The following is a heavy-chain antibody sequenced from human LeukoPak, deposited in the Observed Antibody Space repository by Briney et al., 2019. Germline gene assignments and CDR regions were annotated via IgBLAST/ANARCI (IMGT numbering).Heavy chain of an antibody. CDR2: ISGSGGST. Sequence: PGGSLRLSYAASGFTFSSYAMSWVRQAPGKGLEWVSAISGSGGSTYYADSVKGRFTISRDNSKNTLYLQMNSLRAEDTAVYYCAKDLEPDDILTGCGAFDYWGQGTLVTVSS. CDR3: AKDLEPDDILTGCGAFDY. V-gene: IGHV3-23*01. D-gene: IGHD3-9*01. J-gene: IGHJ4*02. CDR1: GFTFSSYA.